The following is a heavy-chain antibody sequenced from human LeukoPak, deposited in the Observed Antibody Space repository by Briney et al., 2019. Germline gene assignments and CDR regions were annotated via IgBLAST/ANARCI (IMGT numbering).Heavy chain of an antibody. D-gene: IGHD6-13*01. V-gene: IGHV3-30*03. CDR3: ARDTSSPT. CDR1: GFTFSSYG. CDR2: ISYHGSNK. Sequence: GGSLRLSCAASGFTFSSYGMHWVRQAPGKGLEWVAVISYHGSNKYYADSVKGRFTISRDNSKNTLYLQMNSLRAEDTAVYYCARDTSSPTWGQGAMVTVSS. J-gene: IGHJ3*01.